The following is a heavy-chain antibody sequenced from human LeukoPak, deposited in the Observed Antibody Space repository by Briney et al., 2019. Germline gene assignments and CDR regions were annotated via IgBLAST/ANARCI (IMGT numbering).Heavy chain of an antibody. CDR3: AKDHRSNYYGVLDY. CDR2: ISGSSVST. CDR1: GFTFSNYA. V-gene: IGHV3-23*01. Sequence: PGGSLRLSCAASGFTFSNYAMSWVRQAPGKGLEWVSAISGSSVSTYYADSVKGRFTISRDNSKNTLYLQMNSLRAEDTAVYYCAKDHRSNYYGVLDYWGQGTLVTVSS. J-gene: IGHJ4*02. D-gene: IGHD4-11*01.